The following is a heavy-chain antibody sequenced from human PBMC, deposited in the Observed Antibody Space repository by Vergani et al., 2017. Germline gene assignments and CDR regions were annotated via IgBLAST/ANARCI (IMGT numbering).Heavy chain of an antibody. J-gene: IGHJ4*02. CDR1: GFTFNRYG. CDR3: ARDLAYCHEGSCAL. V-gene: IGHV3-30*02. Sequence: QVQLVQSVGVVVQPGGSLRLSCVASGFTFNRYGMQWVRQAPGKGLEWVAYVLLDGSNEYYADSVKGRFIVSRDNSNDALYLQMNSLRTDDTAVYYCARDLAYCHEGSCALWGQGSVVTVSS. CDR2: VLLDGSNE. D-gene: IGHD2-15*01.